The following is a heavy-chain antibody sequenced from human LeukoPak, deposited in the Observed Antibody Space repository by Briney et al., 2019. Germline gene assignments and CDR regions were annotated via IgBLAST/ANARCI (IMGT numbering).Heavy chain of an antibody. CDR3: ARDVAV. CDR1: GFTFTDYW. V-gene: IGHV3-7*01. J-gene: IGHJ4*02. CDR2: INLDGSEK. Sequence: PGGSLRLSCAASGFTFTDYWMTWVRQAPGKGLEWVASINLDGSEKFYVDSVKGRFTISRDNAKNSLYLRMNSLRADDTAVYYCARDVAVGGKGTLVTVSS. D-gene: IGHD6-19*01.